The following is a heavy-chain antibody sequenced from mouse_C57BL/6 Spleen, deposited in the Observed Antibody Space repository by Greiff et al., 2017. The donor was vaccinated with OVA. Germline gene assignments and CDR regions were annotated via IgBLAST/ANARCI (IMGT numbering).Heavy chain of an antibody. J-gene: IGHJ1*03. CDR3: ARKAPVVAKDFDV. D-gene: IGHD1-1*01. CDR1: GYTFTSYW. V-gene: IGHV1-50*01. Sequence: VKLQQPGAELVKPGASVKLSCKASGYTFTSYWMQWVKQRPGQGLEWIGEIDPSDSYTNYNQKFKGKATLTVDTSSSTAYMQLSSLTSEDSAVYYCARKAPVVAKDFDVWGTGTTVTVSS. CDR2: IDPSDSYT.